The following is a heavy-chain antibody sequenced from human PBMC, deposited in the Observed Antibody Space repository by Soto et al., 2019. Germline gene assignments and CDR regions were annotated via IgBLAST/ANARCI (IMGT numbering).Heavy chain of an antibody. CDR3: AASTGYSSGWSDY. CDR2: IVVGSGNT. CDR1: GFTFTSSA. Sequence: QMQLVQSGPEVKKPGTSVKVSCKASGFTFTSSAVQWVRQARGQRLEWIGWIVVGSGNTNYAQKCQERVXXTXDXXTSTAYMELSSLRSEDTAVYYCAASTGYSSGWSDYWGQGTLVTVSS. D-gene: IGHD6-19*01. V-gene: IGHV1-58*01. J-gene: IGHJ4*02.